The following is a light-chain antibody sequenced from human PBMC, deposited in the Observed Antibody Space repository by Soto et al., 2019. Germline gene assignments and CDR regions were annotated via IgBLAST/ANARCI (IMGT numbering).Light chain of an antibody. CDR2: EVS. CDR3: SSYSISTADL. Sequence: QSVLTQPASVSGSPGQSITISCTGTDSDIGDYDYVSWYQLHPGKAPNLVLFEVSNRPSGVSYRFSGSKSGNTASLTISGLQAEDEADYFCSSYSISTADLFGTGTKVTVL. J-gene: IGLJ1*01. CDR1: DSDIGDYDY. V-gene: IGLV2-14*01.